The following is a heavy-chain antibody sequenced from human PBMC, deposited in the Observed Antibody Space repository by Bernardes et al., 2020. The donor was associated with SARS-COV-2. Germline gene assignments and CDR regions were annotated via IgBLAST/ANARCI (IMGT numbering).Heavy chain of an antibody. D-gene: IGHD1-26*01. Sequence: SETLSLTCAVYGGSFSGYHWNWIRQSPGQGLEWIGDIDHSGSPNYNPSLKSRPTISVDTSKNQFSLKLTSVTAADTAVYYCARAVVGATSIGLFDFWGQGTLVTVSS. V-gene: IGHV4-34*01. CDR2: IDHSGSP. CDR1: GGSFSGYH. CDR3: ARAVVGATSIGLFDF. J-gene: IGHJ4*02.